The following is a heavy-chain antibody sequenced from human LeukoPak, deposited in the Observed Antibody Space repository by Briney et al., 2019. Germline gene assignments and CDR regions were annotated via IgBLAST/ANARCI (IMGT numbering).Heavy chain of an antibody. CDR2: IYYSGST. CDR1: GGSISSYY. Sequence: SETLSLTCTVSGGSISSYYWSWIRQPPGKGLEWIGYIYYSGSTNYNPSLKSRVTISVDTSKNQFSLKLSSVTAADTAVYYCARSERVGSYYYDRSGYFDYWGQGTLVTVSS. V-gene: IGHV4-59*08. CDR3: ARSERVGSYYYDRSGYFDY. D-gene: IGHD3-22*01. J-gene: IGHJ4*02.